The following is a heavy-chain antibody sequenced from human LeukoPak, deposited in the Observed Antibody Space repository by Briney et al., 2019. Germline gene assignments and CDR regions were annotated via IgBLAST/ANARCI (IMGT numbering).Heavy chain of an antibody. V-gene: IGHV1-2*02. D-gene: IGHD3-10*01. J-gene: IGHJ4*02. CDR2: INRNSGGK. Sequence: ASVKVSRKAFRYSLTKYYLHSVRQAPGPEREGMGWINRNSGGKNYGQKFQSRVTMTRDTSISTAYMELSRLRSDDAAVYYCARDYGDSITMGRGFNVGYWGQGTLVTISS. CDR1: RYSLTKYY. CDR3: ARDYGDSITMGRGFNVGY.